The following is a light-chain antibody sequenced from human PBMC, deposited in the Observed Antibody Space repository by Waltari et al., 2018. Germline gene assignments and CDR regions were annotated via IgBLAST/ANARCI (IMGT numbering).Light chain of an antibody. CDR2: DSS. J-gene: IGKJ4*01. CDR1: QSVSSY. CDR3: QQRSNWPSLT. V-gene: IGKV3-11*01. Sequence: EIVLTQSPATRSLSRGERATLYSRASQSVSSYLDCYQQKPGQAPRLLIYDSSNSATGIPARFSVSGSGTDFTLTISSLEPEDFAVYYCQQRSNWPSLTFGGGTKVEIK.